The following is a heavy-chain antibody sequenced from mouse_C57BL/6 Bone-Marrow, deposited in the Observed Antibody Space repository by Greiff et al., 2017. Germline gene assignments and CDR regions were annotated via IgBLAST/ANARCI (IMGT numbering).Heavy chain of an antibody. CDR2: ISNLAYSI. CDR3: ARWRGRGAWFAY. V-gene: IGHV5-15*01. J-gene: IGHJ3*01. Sequence: DVMLVESGGGLVQPGGSLKLSCAASGFTFSDYGMAWVRQAPRKGPEWVAFISNLAYSIYYADTVTGRFTISRENAKNTLYLEMSSLRSEDTAMYYCARWRGRGAWFAYWGQGTLVTVSA. CDR1: GFTFSDYG.